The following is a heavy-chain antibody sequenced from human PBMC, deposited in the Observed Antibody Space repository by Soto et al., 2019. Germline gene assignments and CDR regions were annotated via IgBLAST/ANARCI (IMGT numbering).Heavy chain of an antibody. J-gene: IGHJ6*02. CDR3: AKVLRGSGLGYCSSTSCYKGKYYYYGMDV. CDR2: MGYSGGSK. V-gene: IGHV3-30*18. Sequence: GSLRLPWASSGFTFSSYGIVGVGQAPGKGLQWVAGMGYSGGSKYYADSVKGRFTISRDNSKNTLYLQMNSLRAEDTAVYYCAKVLRGSGLGYCSSTSCYKGKYYYYGMDVWGQGTTVTVSS. CDR1: GFTFSSYG. D-gene: IGHD2-2*02.